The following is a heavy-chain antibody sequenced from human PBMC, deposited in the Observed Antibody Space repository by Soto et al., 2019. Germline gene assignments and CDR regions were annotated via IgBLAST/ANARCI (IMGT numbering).Heavy chain of an antibody. V-gene: IGHV5-51*01. J-gene: IGHJ3*02. CDR1: GYSFTSYW. D-gene: IGHD2-2*01. Sequence: GESLKISCKGSGYSFTSYWIGWVRQMPGKGLEWMGIIYPGDSDTRYSPSFQGQVTISADKSISTAYLQWSSLKASDTAMYYCARPLPQNIVVVPAAMIAFDIWGQGTMVTVSS. CDR2: IYPGDSDT. CDR3: ARPLPQNIVVVPAAMIAFDI.